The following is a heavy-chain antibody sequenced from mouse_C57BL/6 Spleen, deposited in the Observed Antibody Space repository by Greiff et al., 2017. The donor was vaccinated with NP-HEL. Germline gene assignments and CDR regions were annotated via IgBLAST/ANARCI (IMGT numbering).Heavy chain of an antibody. D-gene: IGHD4-1*01. J-gene: IGHJ2*01. V-gene: IGHV1-82*01. Sequence: VQLQQSGPELVKPGASVKISCKASGYAFSSSWMNWVKQRPGKGLEYTSRIYPGDGDTNYNGKFKGKATLTADKSSSTAYMQLSSLTSEDSAVYFCARKTGNFDYWGQGTTLTVSS. CDR1: GYAFSSSW. CDR2: IYPGDGDT. CDR3: ARKTGNFDY.